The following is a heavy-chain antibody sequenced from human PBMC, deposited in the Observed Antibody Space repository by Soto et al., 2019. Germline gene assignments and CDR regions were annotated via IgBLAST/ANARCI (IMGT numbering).Heavy chain of an antibody. CDR3: ARTGPWVHAAEEGNYYYGMDV. CDR1: GFTFSSYA. J-gene: IGHJ6*02. D-gene: IGHD6-13*01. CDR2: ISYDGSNK. V-gene: IGHV3-30-3*01. Sequence: GGSLRLSCAASGFTFSSYAMHWVRQAPGKGLEWVAVISYDGSNKYYADSVKGRFTISRDNSKNTLYLQMNSLRAEDTAVYYCARTGPWVHAAEEGNYYYGMDVWGQGTTVTVSS.